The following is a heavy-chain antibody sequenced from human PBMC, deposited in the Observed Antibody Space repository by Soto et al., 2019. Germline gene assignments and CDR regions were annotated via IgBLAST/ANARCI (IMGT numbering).Heavy chain of an antibody. Sequence: SVKVSCKASGGTFSSYAISWVRQAPGQGLEWMGGIIPIFGTANYAQKFQGRVTITADESTSTAYMELSSLRSEDAAVYYCARGRSGSYNHYYYYYGMDVWGQGTTVTVSS. J-gene: IGHJ6*02. CDR3: ARGRSGSYNHYYYYYGMDV. D-gene: IGHD1-26*01. CDR2: IIPIFGTA. CDR1: GGTFSSYA. V-gene: IGHV1-69*13.